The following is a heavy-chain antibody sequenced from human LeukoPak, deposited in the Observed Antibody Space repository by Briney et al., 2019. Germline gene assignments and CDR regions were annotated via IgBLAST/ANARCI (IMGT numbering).Heavy chain of an antibody. V-gene: IGHV1-8*01. CDR2: MNPNSGNT. D-gene: IGHD3-3*01. CDR1: GYTFTRYD. J-gene: IGHJ6*02. Sequence: ASVKVSCKASGYTFTRYDINWVRQATGQGLEWMGWMNPNSGNTGYAQKFQGRVTMTRNTSISTAYMELSSLRSEDTAVYYCARVRELYDFWSGYYYYGMDVWGQGTTVTVSS. CDR3: ARVRELYDFWSGYYYYGMDV.